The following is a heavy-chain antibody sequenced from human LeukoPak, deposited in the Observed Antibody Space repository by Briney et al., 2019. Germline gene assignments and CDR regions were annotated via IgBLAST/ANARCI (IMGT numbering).Heavy chain of an antibody. CDR3: ARDAPPIFGVVTEYYFDY. Sequence: ASVKVSCKASGGTFSSYAISWVRQAPGQWLEWMGRIIPIFGTANYAQKFQGRVTITTDESTSTAYMELSSLRSEDTAVYYCARDAPPIFGVVTEYYFDYWGQGTLVTVSS. V-gene: IGHV1-69*05. J-gene: IGHJ4*02. CDR1: GGTFSSYA. CDR2: IIPIFGTA. D-gene: IGHD3-3*01.